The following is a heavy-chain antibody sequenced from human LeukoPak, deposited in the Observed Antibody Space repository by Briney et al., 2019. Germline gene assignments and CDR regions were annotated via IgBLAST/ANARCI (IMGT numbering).Heavy chain of an antibody. D-gene: IGHD2-2*02. Sequence: GGSLRLSCEASGFPFGSYVMSWVRQAPGKGLEWVSAISGSGGSTYYADSVKGRFTISRDNSKNTLYLQMNSLRAEDTAVYYCAGYCSSTSCYTHYYFDYWGQGTLVTVSS. CDR3: AGYCSSTSCYTHYYFDY. CDR2: ISGSGGST. V-gene: IGHV3-23*01. J-gene: IGHJ4*02. CDR1: GFPFGSYV.